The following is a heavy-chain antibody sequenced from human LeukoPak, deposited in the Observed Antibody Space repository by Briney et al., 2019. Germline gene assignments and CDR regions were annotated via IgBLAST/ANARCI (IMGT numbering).Heavy chain of an antibody. CDR1: GFTFSDYY. D-gene: IGHD2-2*02. CDR2: ISSSGSTI. CDR3: ARGVAGRYCSSTSCYTEYYYYYMDV. J-gene: IGHJ6*03. Sequence: PGGSLRLSCAASGFTFSDYYMSWIRQAPGKGLEWVSYISSSGSTIYYADSVKGLFTISRDNAKNSLYLQMNSLRAEDTAVYYCARGVAGRYCSSTSCYTEYYYYYMDVWGKGTTVTVSS. V-gene: IGHV3-11*01.